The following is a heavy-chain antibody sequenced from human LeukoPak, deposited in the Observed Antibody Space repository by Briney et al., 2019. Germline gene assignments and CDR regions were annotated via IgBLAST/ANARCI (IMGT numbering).Heavy chain of an antibody. V-gene: IGHV3-43*02. CDR1: GFSFNAYA. CDR2: VKGDGVTT. J-gene: IGHJ4*02. D-gene: IGHD6-19*01. CDR3: VRDTGSGWDFDY. Sequence: GGSLRLSCAASGFSFNAYAIHWVRQAPGKGLEWVSLVKGDGVTTDYANSVKGRFTVSRDNSKNSLYLQMSNLRTEDTALYYCVRDTGSGWDFDYWGQGTLVTVSS.